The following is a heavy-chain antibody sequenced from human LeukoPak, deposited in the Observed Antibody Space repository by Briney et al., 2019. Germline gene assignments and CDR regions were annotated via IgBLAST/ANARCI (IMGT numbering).Heavy chain of an antibody. CDR1: GFIFSSYG. CDR3: AKDPGEYCSNTSC. V-gene: IGHV3-30*02. CDR2: IRYDGSDK. Sequence: GGSLRLSCAASGFIFSSYGMHWVRQAPGKGLEWVAFIRYDGSDKYYSDSVKGRFTISRDKSKNTLHLQMNSLRPEDTAVYYCAKDPGEYCSNTSCWGQGTLVTVSS. J-gene: IGHJ4*02. D-gene: IGHD2-2*01.